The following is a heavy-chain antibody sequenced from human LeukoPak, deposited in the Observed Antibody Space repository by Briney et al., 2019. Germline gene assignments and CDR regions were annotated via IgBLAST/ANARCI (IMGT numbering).Heavy chain of an antibody. CDR3: ARDADSSGYYRDAFDI. Sequence: ASVKVSCKASGYTFTSYSISWVRQAPGQGLEWMGWISAYNGNTNYAQKLQGRVTMTTDTSTSTAYMELRSLRSDDTAVYYCARDADSSGYYRDAFDIWGQGTMVTVSS. CDR1: GYTFTSYS. CDR2: ISAYNGNT. J-gene: IGHJ3*02. V-gene: IGHV1-18*01. D-gene: IGHD3-22*01.